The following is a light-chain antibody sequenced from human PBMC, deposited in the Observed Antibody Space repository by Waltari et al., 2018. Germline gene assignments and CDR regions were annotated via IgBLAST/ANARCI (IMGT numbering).Light chain of an antibody. CDR3: ASYTSSKTWV. CDR2: DVT. J-gene: IGLJ3*02. CDR1: SSDVGGYDY. Sequence: QSALTQPASVSGSPGQSITISCTGTSSDVGGYDYVSWYQQHPGKAPKPMIFDVTKRPSGFSDRFSGSKSGNTASLTMSGLHTEDEADYYCASYTSSKTWVFGGGTKLTVL. V-gene: IGLV2-14*01.